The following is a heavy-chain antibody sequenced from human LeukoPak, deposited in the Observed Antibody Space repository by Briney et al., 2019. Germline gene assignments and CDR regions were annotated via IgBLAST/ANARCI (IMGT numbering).Heavy chain of an antibody. D-gene: IGHD3-10*01. J-gene: IGHJ6*03. V-gene: IGHV4-34*01. CDR2: VNQNGIT. CDR1: GTSLSGNY. CDR3: ARGLLTLVRGVSGEVNYYYYMDV. Sequence: SETLSLTCAVSGTSLSGNYWTWIRQSPEKRLEWIGVVNQNGITTYNPSLQNRLTISLDRSKNQFSLRLTSVTAADKAVYYCARGLLTLVRGVSGEVNYYYYMDVWGNGTTVTVSS.